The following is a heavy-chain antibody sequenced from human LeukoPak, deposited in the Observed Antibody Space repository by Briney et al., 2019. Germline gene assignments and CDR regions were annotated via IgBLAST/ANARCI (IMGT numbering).Heavy chain of an antibody. D-gene: IGHD3-10*01. CDR3: ARADDTMVRGVIIYYMDV. Sequence: GASVKVSCKASGYTFTSYDINWVRQATGQGLEWMGWTNPNSGNTGYAQKFQGRVTMTRNTSISTAYMELSSLRSEDTAVYYCARADDTMVRGVIIYYMDVWGKGTTVTVSS. J-gene: IGHJ6*03. CDR2: TNPNSGNT. V-gene: IGHV1-8*01. CDR1: GYTFTSYD.